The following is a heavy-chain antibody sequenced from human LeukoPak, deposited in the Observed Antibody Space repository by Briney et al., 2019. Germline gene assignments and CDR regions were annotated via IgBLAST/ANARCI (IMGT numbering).Heavy chain of an antibody. V-gene: IGHV1-2*06. CDR2: INPNSGGT. J-gene: IGHJ4*02. CDR1: GYTFTGYY. Sequence: ASVKVSCKASGYTFTGYYMHWVRQAPGQGLEWMGRINPNSGGTNYAQKFQGRVTMTRDTSISTAYMEPSRLRSDDTAVYYCARQRISGWYFDYWGQGTLVTVSS. CDR3: ARQRISGWYFDY. D-gene: IGHD6-19*01.